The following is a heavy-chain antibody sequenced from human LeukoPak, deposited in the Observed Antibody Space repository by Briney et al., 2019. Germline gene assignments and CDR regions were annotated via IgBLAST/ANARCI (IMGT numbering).Heavy chain of an antibody. D-gene: IGHD3-22*01. CDR1: GFTFDNYA. CDR3: AKDIGADYYYDSSGYFI. Sequence: PGGSLRLSCAASGFTFDNYAMHCVRQVPGKGVEWVSLISGGGDSPYYPDSVKGRFTIFRDNSKNSLYLQMNSLRTEDTVLYYCAKDIGADYYYDSSGYFIWGQGTMVTVSS. V-gene: IGHV3-43*02. CDR2: ISGGGDSP. J-gene: IGHJ3*02.